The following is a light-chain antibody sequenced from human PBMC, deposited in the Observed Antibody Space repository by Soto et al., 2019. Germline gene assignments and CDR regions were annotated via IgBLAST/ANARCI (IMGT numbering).Light chain of an antibody. CDR2: DAS. CDR3: QQAHSFPLT. CDR1: QTIDNT. V-gene: IGKV3-15*01. J-gene: IGKJ4*01. Sequence: EIVMTQSPATLSLSPGERATLSCRASQTIDNTLAWYQRKPGQAPRLLIYDASTRATGVPARFSGSGSGTDFTLTISSLQSEDFATYYCQQAHSFPLTFGGGTKVEIK.